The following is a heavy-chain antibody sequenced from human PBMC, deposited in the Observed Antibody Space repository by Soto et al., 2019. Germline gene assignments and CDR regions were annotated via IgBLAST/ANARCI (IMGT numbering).Heavy chain of an antibody. CDR2: IIPILRSA. V-gene: IGHV1-69*01. D-gene: IGHD6-19*01. J-gene: IGHJ4*02. CDR1: GGIFSSYA. Sequence: QVQLVQSGAEVKKPGSSVKVSCNASGGIFSSYAFSWVRQAPGQGLEWMGGIIPILRSADYAQRFQGRVTITADESTRTVYMELSRLRSEDTAVYYCARDHLGRGWYGFMDSWGQGTPVIVS. CDR3: ARDHLGRGWYGFMDS.